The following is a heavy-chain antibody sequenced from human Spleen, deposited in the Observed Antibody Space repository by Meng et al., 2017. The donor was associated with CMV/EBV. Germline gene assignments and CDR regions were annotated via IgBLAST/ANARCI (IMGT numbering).Heavy chain of an antibody. J-gene: IGHJ4*02. Sequence: QLQRQEPGPGLVQPSKTRALTCTCSGGSISSSSYYCGWIRQPPGKGLEWIGSIYYSGSTYYNPSLKSRVTISVDTSKNQFSLKLSSVTAADTAVYSCARELYDWGQGTLVTVSS. V-gene: IGHV4-39*07. CDR3: ARELYD. CDR1: GGSISSSSYY. D-gene: IGHD3-16*02. CDR2: IYYSGST.